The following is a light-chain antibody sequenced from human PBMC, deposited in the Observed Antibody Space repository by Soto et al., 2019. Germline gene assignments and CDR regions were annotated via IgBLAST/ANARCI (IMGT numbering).Light chain of an antibody. V-gene: IGLV1-51*01. CDR3: GTCDSSLSADV. CDR1: SSNIRNNY. CDR2: DNN. Sequence: QSVLTPPPSVSAAPRQKVTISCSGSSSNIRNNYVSWYQQLPGTAPKLLIYDNNKRPSGIPDRFSGSQSGTSATLDITGLQPGDEADYYCGTCDSSLSADVFGTGTKVTVL. J-gene: IGLJ1*01.